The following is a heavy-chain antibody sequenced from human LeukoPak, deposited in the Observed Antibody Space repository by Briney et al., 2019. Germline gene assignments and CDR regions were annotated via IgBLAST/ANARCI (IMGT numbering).Heavy chain of an antibody. Sequence: HPGGSLRLSCSASGFIFSNYAMYWVRQAPGKGLEYASTISSNGGSTYYADSVKGRFTISRDNSKNTLYLQMSSLRAEDTAVYYCARDNDYKIDYWGQGTLLTVSS. D-gene: IGHD4-11*01. J-gene: IGHJ4*02. CDR1: GFIFSNYA. V-gene: IGHV3-64D*09. CDR2: ISSNGGST. CDR3: ARDNDYKIDY.